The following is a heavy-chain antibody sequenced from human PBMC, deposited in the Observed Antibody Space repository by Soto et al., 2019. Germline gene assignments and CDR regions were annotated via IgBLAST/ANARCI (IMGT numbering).Heavy chain of an antibody. J-gene: IGHJ4*02. CDR3: ARARKPYYFDY. CDR1: GGSINNHY. D-gene: IGHD6-6*01. Sequence: SETLSLTCTVSGGSINNHYWSWIRQPPEKGLGWIGYIYYTGSTNYNPSLKSRVTMSVDTSKNQFSLNLTSLTAADTAVYYCARARKPYYFDYWGQGTLVTVST. V-gene: IGHV4-59*11. CDR2: IYYTGST.